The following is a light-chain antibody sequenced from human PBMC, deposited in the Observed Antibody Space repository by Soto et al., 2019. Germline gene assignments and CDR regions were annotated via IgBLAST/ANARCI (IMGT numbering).Light chain of an antibody. CDR1: SSNIGSNT. Sequence: QSVLTQPPSASGTPGQRVTISCSGSSSNIGSNTVNWYQQLPGTAAKLLIYSNNQRPSGVPDRFSGSKSGTSASLAISGLQSEDEAYSCWSAWDDSLNGVVFGGGTKLTVL. V-gene: IGLV1-44*01. J-gene: IGLJ2*01. CDR2: SNN. CDR3: SAWDDSLNGVV.